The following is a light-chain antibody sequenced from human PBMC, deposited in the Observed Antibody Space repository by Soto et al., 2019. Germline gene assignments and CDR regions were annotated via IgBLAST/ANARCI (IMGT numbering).Light chain of an antibody. CDR1: SSDVGGWNY. Sequence: QSALTQPPSASGSPGQSVTISCTGTSSDVGGWNYVSWYHQYPGKAPKLLIYQVTKRPSGVPDRFSGYKSDNTASLTVSGLRADDKGLYFCSSYGGSNTFVFGSGTKLTVL. V-gene: IGLV2-8*01. CDR2: QVT. CDR3: SSYGGSNTFV. J-gene: IGLJ2*01.